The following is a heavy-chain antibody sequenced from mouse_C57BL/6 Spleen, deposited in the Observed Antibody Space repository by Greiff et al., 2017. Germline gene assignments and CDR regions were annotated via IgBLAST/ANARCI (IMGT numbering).Heavy chain of an antibody. Sequence: EVKVEESGGGLVQPGGSLSLSCAASGFTFTDYYMSWVRQPPGKALEWLGFIRNKANGYTTEYSASVKGRFTISRYNSTSVLYLQMNALRAEDSATYYCARVVRIYYDYYVYVDYRGQGTTLTVSS. CDR3: ARVVRIYYDYYVYVDY. D-gene: IGHD2-4*01. J-gene: IGHJ2*01. CDR1: GFTFTDYY. V-gene: IGHV7-3*01. CDR2: IRNKANGYTT.